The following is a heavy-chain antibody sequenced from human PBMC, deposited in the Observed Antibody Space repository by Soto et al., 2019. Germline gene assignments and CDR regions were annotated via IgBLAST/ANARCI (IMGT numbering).Heavy chain of an antibody. J-gene: IGHJ3*02. D-gene: IGHD3-9*01. CDR1: GLTFSGSA. V-gene: IGHV3-73*01. CDR2: IRSKANSYAT. CDR3: TSRYFDWSDDAFDI. Sequence: PGGSLRLSCAASGLTFSGSAMHWVRQASGKGLEWVGRIRSKANSYATAYAASVKGRFTISRDDSKNTAYLQMNSLKTEDTAVYYCTSRYFDWSDDAFDIWGQGTMVTVSS.